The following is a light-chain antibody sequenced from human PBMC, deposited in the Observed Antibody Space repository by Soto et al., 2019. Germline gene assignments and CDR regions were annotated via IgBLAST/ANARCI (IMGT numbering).Light chain of an antibody. CDR3: QQYGNSPRYS. CDR2: GTS. Sequence: EIVLTQSPGTLSLSLGERATLSCRASQSVSSNYLAWYQQKPGQAPRLLIYGTSSRATGLPDRFSGSGSGTDFTLTISRLEPEDFAVYYSQQYGNSPRYSFGQGTKLEIK. J-gene: IGKJ2*03. CDR1: QSVSSNY. V-gene: IGKV3-20*01.